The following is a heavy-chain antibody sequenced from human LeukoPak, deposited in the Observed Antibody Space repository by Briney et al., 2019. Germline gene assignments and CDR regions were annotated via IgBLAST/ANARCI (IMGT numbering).Heavy chain of an antibody. CDR2: INHSGST. J-gene: IGHJ4*02. CDR1: GGSFSGYY. V-gene: IGHV4-34*01. D-gene: IGHD3-10*01. Sequence: PSETLSLTCAVYGGSFSGYYWSWLRQPPGKGLEWIGEINHSGSTNYNPSLKSRVTISVDTSKNQFSLKLSSVTAADTAVYYRARGPHLLWFGELYGYWGQGTLVTVSS. CDR3: ARGPHLLWFGELYGY.